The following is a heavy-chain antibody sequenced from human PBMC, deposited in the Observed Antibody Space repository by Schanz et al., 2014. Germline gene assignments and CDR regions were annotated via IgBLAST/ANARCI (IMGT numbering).Heavy chain of an antibody. V-gene: IGHV3-48*01. CDR1: GFTFSTYS. CDR2: ISRSSSTI. CDR3: VKEGTVVSGYPRDH. D-gene: IGHD2-2*01. Sequence: EVQLVESGGGLIQPGGSLRLSCAASGFTFSTYSMNWVRQAPGKGLEWVSYISRSSSTIYYADSVKGRFTISRDNSRNTLYLQMSSLRAEDTAVYYCVKEGTVVSGYPRDHWGQGTLVTVSS. J-gene: IGHJ4*02.